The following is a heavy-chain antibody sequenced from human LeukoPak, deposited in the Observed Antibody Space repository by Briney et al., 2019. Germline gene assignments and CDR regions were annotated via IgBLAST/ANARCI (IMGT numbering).Heavy chain of an antibody. CDR3: ARAVAAAGSY. CDR1: GFTLSSYW. D-gene: IGHD6-13*01. J-gene: IGHJ4*02. Sequence: PGGSLRLSCAASGFTLSSYWISWVRQAPGKGLEGVANIKQDGSEKYYVDSVKGRFTISRDNAKNTVYLQMNSLRAEDTAVYYCARAVAAAGSYWGQGTLVTVSS. CDR2: IKQDGSEK. V-gene: IGHV3-7*04.